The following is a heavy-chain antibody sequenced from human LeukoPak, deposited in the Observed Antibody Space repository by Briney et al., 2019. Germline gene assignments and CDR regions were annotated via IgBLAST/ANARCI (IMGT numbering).Heavy chain of an antibody. Sequence: ASVKVSCKASGYSFITHGITWVRQAPGQGLPWVGWISTYTGNAHYAQRLQDGVTLSKDTATTTAYLEVRNLRSDDTAVYYCARDLAVLGVVFTSYMDVWGKGTPVIVSS. J-gene: IGHJ6*03. CDR1: GYSFITHG. D-gene: IGHD3-3*01. CDR2: ISTYTGNA. V-gene: IGHV1-18*01. CDR3: ARDLAVLGVVFTSYMDV.